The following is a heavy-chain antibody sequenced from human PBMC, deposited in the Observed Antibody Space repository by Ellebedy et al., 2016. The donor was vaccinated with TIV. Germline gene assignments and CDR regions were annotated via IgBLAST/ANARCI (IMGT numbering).Heavy chain of an antibody. CDR2: INPNSGGT. D-gene: IGHD1-7*01. CDR3: AREEVDNWNSYYYYGMDV. CDR1: GYTFTSYY. V-gene: IGHV1-2*04. Sequence: AASVKVSCKASGYTFTSYYMHWVRQAPGQGLEWMGWINPNSGGTNYAQKFQGWVTMTRDTSISTAYMELSRLRSDDTAVYYCAREEVDNWNSYYYYGMDVWGQGTTVTVSS. J-gene: IGHJ6*02.